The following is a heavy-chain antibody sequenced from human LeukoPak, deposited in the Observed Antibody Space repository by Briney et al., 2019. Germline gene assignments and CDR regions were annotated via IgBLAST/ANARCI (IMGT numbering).Heavy chain of an antibody. CDR2: MNPNSGNT. Sequence: ASVKVSCKASGYTFTSYDINWVRQATGQGLKWMGWMNPNSGNTGYAQKFQGRVTMTRNTSISTAYMELSSLRSEDTAVYYCARAPVPMVKTYSNRGNWFDPWGQGTLVTVSS. V-gene: IGHV1-8*01. CDR3: ARAPVPMVKTYSNRGNWFDP. J-gene: IGHJ5*02. CDR1: GYTFTSYD. D-gene: IGHD4-11*01.